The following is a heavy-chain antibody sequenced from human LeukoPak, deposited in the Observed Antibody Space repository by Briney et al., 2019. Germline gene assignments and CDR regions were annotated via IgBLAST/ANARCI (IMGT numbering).Heavy chain of an antibody. J-gene: IGHJ5*02. Sequence: GESLKISCKGIGYSFTSYWIGWVRQMPGKGMEWMGVIYPGDSRTRYNPSFQGQVTISVDTSINTAYLQWVSLKASDTAMYYCACREFTSTWSYPWGQGPLVTVSS. CDR1: GYSFTSYW. CDR3: ACREFTSTWSYP. V-gene: IGHV5-51*01. D-gene: IGHD2-2*01. CDR2: IYPGDSRT.